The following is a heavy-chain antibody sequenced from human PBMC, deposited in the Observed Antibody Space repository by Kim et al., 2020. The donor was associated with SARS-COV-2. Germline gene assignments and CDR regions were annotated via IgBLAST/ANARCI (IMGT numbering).Heavy chain of an antibody. CDR3: GRDMDV. Sequence: GGYLRLSCAASGFTFSNYWMSWVRQAPGKGLEGVANINQDGSEKNYVDSVKGRFTISRDNAKNSLYLQMNSLRVEDTAVYYCGRDMDVWGQGTTVTVSS. CDR1: GFTFSNYW. V-gene: IGHV3-7*01. CDR2: INQDGSEK. J-gene: IGHJ6*02.